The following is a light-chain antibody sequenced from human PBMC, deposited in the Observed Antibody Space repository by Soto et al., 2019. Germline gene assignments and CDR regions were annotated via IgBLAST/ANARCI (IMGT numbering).Light chain of an antibody. V-gene: IGLV1-47*01. CDR2: MND. Sequence: QSVLTQPPSASGNPGQRLTISCSGSTSNILRNYVYWYRQFPGTAPRLLISMNDQRPSGVPDRFSGSKSGTSASLAISGLRSEDEADYYCASSDDSLSGYVFGTGTKVTVL. CDR1: TSNILRNY. CDR3: ASSDDSLSGYV. J-gene: IGLJ1*01.